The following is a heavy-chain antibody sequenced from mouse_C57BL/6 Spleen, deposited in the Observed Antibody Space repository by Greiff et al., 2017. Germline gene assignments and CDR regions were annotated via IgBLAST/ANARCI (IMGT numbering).Heavy chain of an antibody. D-gene: IGHD1-1*01. V-gene: IGHV5-4*01. Sequence: EVQLVESGGGLVKPGGSLKLSCAASGFTFSSYAMSWVRQTPEKRLEWVATISDGGSYTYYPDNVKGRFTISRDNAKNNLYLQMSHLKSEDTAMYYCARDDYYAFMDYWGQGTSVTVSS. CDR2: ISDGGSYT. CDR3: ARDDYYAFMDY. J-gene: IGHJ4*01. CDR1: GFTFSSYA.